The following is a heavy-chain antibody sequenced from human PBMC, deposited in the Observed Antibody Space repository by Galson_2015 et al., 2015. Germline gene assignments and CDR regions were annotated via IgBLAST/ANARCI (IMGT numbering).Heavy chain of an antibody. Sequence: SLRLSCAASGFTFSSYGMHWVRQAPSKGLEWVAVISYDGSNKYYADSVKGRFTISRDNSKNTLYLQMNSLRAEDTAVYYCATDGSYYDYWGQGTLVTVSS. CDR1: GFTFSSYG. J-gene: IGHJ4*02. D-gene: IGHD1-26*01. CDR2: ISYDGSNK. V-gene: IGHV3-30*03. CDR3: ATDGSYYDY.